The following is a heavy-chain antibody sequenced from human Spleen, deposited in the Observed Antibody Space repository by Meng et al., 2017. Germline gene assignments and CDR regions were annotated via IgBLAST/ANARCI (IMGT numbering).Heavy chain of an antibody. CDR1: GSTFTNYW. D-gene: IGHD3-10*01. CDR2: IYPGDSDT. J-gene: IGHJ5*02. Sequence: GGSLRLSCQASGSTFTNYWIAWVRQMPGKGLEWMGIIYPGDSDTRYRLSFRGQVTISADKSINTAYLQWSSLKVSDSGIYYCARLYGAGPNWLDPWGQGTLVTVSS. V-gene: IGHV5-51*01. CDR3: ARLYGAGPNWLDP.